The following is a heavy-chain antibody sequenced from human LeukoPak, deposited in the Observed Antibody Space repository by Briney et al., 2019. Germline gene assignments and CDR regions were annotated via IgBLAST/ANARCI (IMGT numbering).Heavy chain of an antibody. Sequence: SVKVSCKASGGTFSSYAISWVRQAPGQGLEWMGRIIPILGIANYAQKFQGRVTITADKSTSTAYMELSSLRSEDTAVYYCAKDGYDYVWGSSSNYWGQGTLVTVSS. D-gene: IGHD3-16*01. CDR1: GGTFSSYA. V-gene: IGHV1-69*04. CDR3: AKDGYDYVWGSSSNY. CDR2: IIPILGIA. J-gene: IGHJ4*02.